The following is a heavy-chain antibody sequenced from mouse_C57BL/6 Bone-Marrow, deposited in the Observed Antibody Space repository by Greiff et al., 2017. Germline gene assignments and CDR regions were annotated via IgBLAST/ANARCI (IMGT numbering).Heavy chain of an antibody. CDR3: ARGIYYYGSSYAMDY. J-gene: IGHJ4*01. Sequence: VQLKESGPVLVKPGASVKMSCKASGYTFTDYYMNWVKQSHGKSLEWIGVINPYNGGTSYNQKFKGKATLTVDKSSSTAYMELNSLTSEDSAVYYCARGIYYYGSSYAMDYWGQGTSVTVSS. CDR2: INPYNGGT. D-gene: IGHD1-1*01. V-gene: IGHV1-19*01. CDR1: GYTFTDYY.